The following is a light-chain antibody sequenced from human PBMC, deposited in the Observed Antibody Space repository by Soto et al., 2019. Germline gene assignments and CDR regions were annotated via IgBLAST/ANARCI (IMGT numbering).Light chain of an antibody. CDR1: SSDVGGYDF. CDR3: CSYAGELAL. V-gene: IGLV2-11*01. J-gene: IGLJ2*01. CDR2: DVS. Sequence: QSALTQPRSVSGSPGQSVTISCTGTSSDVGGYDFVSWYQQHPGKAPKLMISDVSKRPSGVPDRFSGSKSGNTASLTISGLQAEDEADYYCCSYAGELALFGGGTKVNVL.